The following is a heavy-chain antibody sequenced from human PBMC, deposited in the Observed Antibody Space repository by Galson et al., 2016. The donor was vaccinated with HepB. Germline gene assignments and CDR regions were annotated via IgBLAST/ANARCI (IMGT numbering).Heavy chain of an antibody. CDR1: GFPFRSYG. CDR3: TRDGQLLSPYAMDV. D-gene: IGHD1-1*01. Sequence: SLRLSCAASGFPFRSYGMSWVRQAPGKGLEWVSAISGSGGSTYYADSVKGRFTISRDNSKNTAYLQMDSLRADDTAVYLCTRDGQLLSPYAMDVWGRGTTVTVSS. J-gene: IGHJ6*02. CDR2: ISGSGGST. V-gene: IGHV3-23*01.